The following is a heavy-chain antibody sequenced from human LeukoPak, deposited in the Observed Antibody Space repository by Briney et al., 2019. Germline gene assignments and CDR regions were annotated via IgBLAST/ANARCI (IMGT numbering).Heavy chain of an antibody. CDR3: TTVGSPGSSWYWGYYYYGMDV. D-gene: IGHD6-13*01. V-gene: IGHV3-15*01. J-gene: IGHJ6*02. Sequence: GGSLRLSCAASGFTFSNAWMSWVRQAPGKGLEWVGRIKSKTDGGTTDYAAPVKGRFTISRDDSKNTLYLQMNSLKTEDTAVYYCTTVGSPGSSWYWGYYYYGMDVWGQGTTVTVSS. CDR2: IKSKTDGGTT. CDR1: GFTFSNAW.